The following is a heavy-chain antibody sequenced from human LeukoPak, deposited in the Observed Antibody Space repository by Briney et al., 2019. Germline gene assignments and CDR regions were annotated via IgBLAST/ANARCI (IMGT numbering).Heavy chain of an antibody. Sequence: PGGSLRLSCAASGFTFSSYGMHWVRQAPGKGLEWVAFIRYDGSNKYYADSVKGRFTISRDNSKNTLYLQMNSLRAEDTAVYYCANGAQTYSGSYSPFDYWGQGTLVTVSS. D-gene: IGHD1-26*01. CDR2: IRYDGSNK. J-gene: IGHJ4*02. CDR1: GFTFSSYG. V-gene: IGHV3-30*02. CDR3: ANGAQTYSGSYSPFDY.